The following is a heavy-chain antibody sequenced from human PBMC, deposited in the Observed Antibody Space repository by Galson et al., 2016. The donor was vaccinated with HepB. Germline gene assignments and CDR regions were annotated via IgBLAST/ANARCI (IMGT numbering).Heavy chain of an antibody. CDR1: GYTFTPYD. V-gene: IGHV1-2*02. D-gene: IGHD1-1*01. CDR3: ARPVNRVGTGY. Sequence: SVKVSCKASGYTFTPYDIYWVRQAPGQGLEWMGWINPNNGDTVYAQNFRGRVTLTRDTSISTAYMELDSLTSDDTAVYYCARPVNRVGTGYWGQGTLVTGSA. J-gene: IGHJ4*02. CDR2: INPNNGDT.